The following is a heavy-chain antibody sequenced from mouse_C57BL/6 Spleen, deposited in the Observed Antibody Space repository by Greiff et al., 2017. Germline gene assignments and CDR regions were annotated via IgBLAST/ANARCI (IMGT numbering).Heavy chain of an antibody. Sequence: DVKLVESGGDLVKPGGSLKLSCAASGFTFSSYGMSWVRQTPDKRLEWVATISSGGSYTYYPDSVKGRFTISRDNAKNTLYLQMSSLKSEDTAMYYCAREYGNYYFDYWGQGTTLTVSS. CDR3: AREYGNYYFDY. CDR2: ISSGGSYT. D-gene: IGHD2-10*02. CDR1: GFTFSSYG. V-gene: IGHV5-6*02. J-gene: IGHJ2*01.